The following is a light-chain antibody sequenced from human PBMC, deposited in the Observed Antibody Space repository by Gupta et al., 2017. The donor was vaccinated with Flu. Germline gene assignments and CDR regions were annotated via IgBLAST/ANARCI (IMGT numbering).Light chain of an antibody. CDR3: QQSYSSPYT. Sequence: GDRVTITCRASQTSSTYLNWYQQRPGEAPNLLIYAASTLQSWVPARFSGSGSGTDFTLTITSLQPEDFATYYCQQSYSSPYTSGQGTKLEIK. CDR1: QTSSTY. J-gene: IGKJ2*01. V-gene: IGKV1-39*01. CDR2: AAS.